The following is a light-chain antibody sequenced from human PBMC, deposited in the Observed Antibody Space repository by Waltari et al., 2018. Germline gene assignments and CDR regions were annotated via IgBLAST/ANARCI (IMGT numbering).Light chain of an antibody. V-gene: IGKV3-15*01. CDR1: QSVSSI. CDR3: QHYDVWRT. Sequence: EIVMTQSPATLSVSPGERAILSCRASQSVSSILAWYQQKPGQAPRLLIYGASTRAAGIPARFSGSGSDTEFTLTINTLQSEDFAVYYCQHYDVWRTFGQGTKVEIK. CDR2: GAS. J-gene: IGKJ1*01.